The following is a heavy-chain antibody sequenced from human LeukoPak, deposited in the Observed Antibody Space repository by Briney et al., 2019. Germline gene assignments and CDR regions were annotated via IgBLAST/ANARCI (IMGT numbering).Heavy chain of an antibody. D-gene: IGHD6-6*01. J-gene: IGHJ4*02. CDR3: ASHEEYSSSPDFDY. CDR2: INPNSGGT. CDR1: GYTFTGYY. Sequence: GASVKVSCKASGYTFTGYYMHWVRQAPGQGLEWMGWINPNSGGTNYAQKFQGWVTMTRDTSISTAYMELSRLRSDDTAVYYCASHEEYSSSPDFDYWGQGTLVTVSS. V-gene: IGHV1-2*04.